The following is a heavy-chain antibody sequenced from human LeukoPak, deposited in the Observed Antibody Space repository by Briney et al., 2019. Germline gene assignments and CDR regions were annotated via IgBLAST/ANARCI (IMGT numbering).Heavy chain of an antibody. D-gene: IGHD3-22*01. J-gene: IGHJ4*02. Sequence: GGSLRLSCAASGFTFSSYAMHWVRQAPGKGLEWVAVISYDGSNKYYADSVKGRFTISRDNSKNTLYLQMNSLRAEDTAVYYCARAESYYDSSGTDVLDYWGQGTLVTVSS. CDR2: ISYDGSNK. CDR1: GFTFSSYA. CDR3: ARAESYYDSSGTDVLDY. V-gene: IGHV3-30-3*01.